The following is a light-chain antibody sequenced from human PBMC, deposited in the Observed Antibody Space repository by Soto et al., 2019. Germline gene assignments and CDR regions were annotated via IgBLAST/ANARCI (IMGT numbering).Light chain of an antibody. Sequence: QPVLTQPASVSGSPGQSITISCTGTSSDVGRYNYVSWYQQEPGKAPKLMIYEVNKRPSGVSNRFSASKSGNTASLTISGLQAEDEAHYYCNSYTSSTTWVFGGGTKLTVL. CDR3: NSYTSSTTWV. CDR2: EVN. CDR1: SSDVGRYNY. J-gene: IGLJ3*02. V-gene: IGLV2-14*01.